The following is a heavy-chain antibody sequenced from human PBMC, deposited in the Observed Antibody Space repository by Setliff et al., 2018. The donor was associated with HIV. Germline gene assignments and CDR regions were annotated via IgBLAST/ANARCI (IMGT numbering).Heavy chain of an antibody. V-gene: IGHV1-18*01. CDR3: ARLSIPAYYYMDV. CDR2: ISTYNGNT. Sequence: ASVKVSCKASGGTFSSYAISWVRQAPGQGLEWMGWISTYNGNTNYAQKFQGRVTMTTVTSTSTAYMELRSLRSDDTAVYYCARLSIPAYYYMDVWGKGTTVTVSS. J-gene: IGHJ6*03. CDR1: GGTFSSYA. D-gene: IGHD2-21*01.